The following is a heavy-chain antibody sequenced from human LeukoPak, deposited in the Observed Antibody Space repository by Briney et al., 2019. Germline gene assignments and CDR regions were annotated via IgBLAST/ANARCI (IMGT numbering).Heavy chain of an antibody. CDR3: ARVRPGYSSGWSSFDY. CDR1: GYTFTSYY. D-gene: IGHD6-19*01. CDR2: INPSGGST. Sequence: ASVKVSCKASGYTFTSYYMHWVGQAPGQGVEGMGVINPSGGSTSYAQKFQGRVTMNRDTSTSTVYMELSSLRSEDTAVYYCARVRPGYSSGWSSFDYWGQGTLVTVSS. J-gene: IGHJ4*02. V-gene: IGHV1-46*01.